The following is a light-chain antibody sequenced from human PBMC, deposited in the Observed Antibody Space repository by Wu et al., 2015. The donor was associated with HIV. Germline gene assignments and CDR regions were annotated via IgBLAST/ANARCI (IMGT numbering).Light chain of an antibody. V-gene: IGKV3-20*01. CDR1: QTVSSTY. J-gene: IGKJ1*01. Sequence: EIVLTQSPGTLSLSPGERATLSCRASQTVSSTYLAWYQQKPGQAPRLLIYGTSSRATGIPDRFSGRGSGTDFTLTISRLEPEDFAVYYCQQYSRSPTWTFGQGTRVEIK. CDR3: QQYSRSPTWT. CDR2: GTS.